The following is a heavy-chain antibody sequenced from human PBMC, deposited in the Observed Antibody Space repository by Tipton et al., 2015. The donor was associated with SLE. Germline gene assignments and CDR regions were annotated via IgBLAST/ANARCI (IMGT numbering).Heavy chain of an antibody. J-gene: IGHJ4*02. V-gene: IGHV3-49*03. Sequence: SLRLSCTASGFTFSNYAMTWFRQAPGKGLEWVGFIRSRAYGGTTEYAASVRGRFTISRDDSKSIVYLQMNGLKTEDTAVYSCIRDVGKFGEQVEYWGQGTLVTVSS. CDR2: IRSRAYGGTT. CDR3: IRDVGKFGEQVEY. CDR1: GFTFSNYA. D-gene: IGHD3-10*01.